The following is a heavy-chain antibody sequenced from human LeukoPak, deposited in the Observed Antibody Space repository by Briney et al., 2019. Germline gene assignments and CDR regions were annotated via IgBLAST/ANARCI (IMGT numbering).Heavy chain of an antibody. Sequence: ASVKVSCKASGYPFTGYYIHWVRPAPGQGLECVGWINPNSGGTNYAQKFQGRVTMTRDTSVSTAYMELSRLRSDDTAVYYCARGGSGSYFSWLDPWGQGTLVTVSS. V-gene: IGHV1-2*02. CDR2: INPNSGGT. CDR3: ARGGSGSYFSWLDP. J-gene: IGHJ5*02. D-gene: IGHD3-10*01. CDR1: GYPFTGYY.